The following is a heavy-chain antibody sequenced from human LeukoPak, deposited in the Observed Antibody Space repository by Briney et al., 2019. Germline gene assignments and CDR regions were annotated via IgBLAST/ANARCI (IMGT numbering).Heavy chain of an antibody. Sequence: SQTLSLTCTVSGVSISSGGYYWSWIRQPPGRGLEWIGYTLHTGRTYYNPPLKSRVTISVDRSKNQFSLKVSSVTAADTAVYYCARETPGIAAAGTGWFDPWGQGTLVTVSS. J-gene: IGHJ5*02. CDR3: ARETPGIAAAGTGWFDP. CDR1: GVSISSGGYY. D-gene: IGHD6-13*01. V-gene: IGHV4-30-2*01. CDR2: TLHTGRT.